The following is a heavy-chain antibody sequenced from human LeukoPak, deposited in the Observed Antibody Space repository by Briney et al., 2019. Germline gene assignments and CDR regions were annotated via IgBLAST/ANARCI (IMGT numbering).Heavy chain of an antibody. J-gene: IGHJ4*02. Sequence: GGSLRLSCAASGFTFSSYSMNWVRQAPGKGLEWVSYINSSSSTIYYADSVKGRFTISRDNAKNSLYLQMNSLRAEDTAVYYCARMDWDIVVVPAAFFDYWGQGTLVTASS. D-gene: IGHD2-2*01. V-gene: IGHV3-48*01. CDR1: GFTFSSYS. CDR2: INSSSSTI. CDR3: ARMDWDIVVVPAAFFDY.